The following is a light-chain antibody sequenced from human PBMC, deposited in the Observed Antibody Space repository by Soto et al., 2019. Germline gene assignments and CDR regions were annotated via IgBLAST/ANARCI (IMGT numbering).Light chain of an antibody. CDR3: QLVGRSPELT. J-gene: IGKJ3*01. V-gene: IGKV3-20*01. CDR2: GAS. CDR1: QSVSSRY. Sequence: DIVLTQSPGTLSLSPGERATLSCRASQSVSSRYLAWYQQKPGQAPTLLIYGASSRATGIPDRFSGSGSGTDFTLTISRLGPEDFAVYYCQLVGRSPELTFGPGTKVDI.